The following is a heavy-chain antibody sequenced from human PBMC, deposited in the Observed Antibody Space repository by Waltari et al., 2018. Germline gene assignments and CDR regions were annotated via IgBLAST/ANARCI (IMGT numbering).Heavy chain of an antibody. Sequence: EVQLVESGGGLVQPGGSLRPFCAASGFTVGSVWMSCVRQAAGKGLEWVASIKQDGSEKYYVDSVKGRFTISRDNVDYSLFLQMSTLRAEDTAVYYCARLLGGVTTFDSWGQGTLVTVSS. J-gene: IGHJ4*02. CDR1: GFTVGSVW. CDR3: ARLLGGVTTFDS. CDR2: IKQDGSEK. D-gene: IGHD3-16*01. V-gene: IGHV3-7*01.